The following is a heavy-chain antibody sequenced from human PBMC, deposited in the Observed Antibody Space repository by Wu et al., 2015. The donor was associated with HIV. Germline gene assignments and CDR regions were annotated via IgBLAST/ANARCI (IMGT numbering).Heavy chain of an antibody. CDR1: GDTSRNYI. CDR2: FSPVFANP. Sequence: QVHLVQSGAEVKKPGSSVKASCNVSGDTSRNYIFNWVRQAPGQGLEWMGRFSPVFANPNYAQKFQGRVTITADEVTRTTYVEIYNLRSEDTAVYYCARGDSSGWYSFDSWGQGTQVIVSS. V-gene: IGHV1-69*13. J-gene: IGHJ4*02. CDR3: ARGDSSGWYSFDS. D-gene: IGHD6-19*01.